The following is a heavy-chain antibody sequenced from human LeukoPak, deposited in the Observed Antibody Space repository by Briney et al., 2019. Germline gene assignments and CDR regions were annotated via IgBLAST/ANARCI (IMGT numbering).Heavy chain of an antibody. Sequence: SETLSLTCTVSGGSIISSSYYWDWIRQPPGKGLEWIGSIYYSGSTYYNPSLKSRVTISVDTSKSQFSLKVSSVTAADTAVYYCARLGGYGSGSYYYYYYYMDVWGKGTTVTISS. CDR2: IYYSGST. V-gene: IGHV4-39*01. D-gene: IGHD3-10*01. J-gene: IGHJ6*03. CDR3: ARLGGYGSGSYYYYYYYMDV. CDR1: GGSIISSSYY.